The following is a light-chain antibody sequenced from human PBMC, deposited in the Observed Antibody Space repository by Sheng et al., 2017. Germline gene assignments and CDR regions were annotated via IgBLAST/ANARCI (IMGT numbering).Light chain of an antibody. CDR2: HDR. CDR3: QAWDISGGII. V-gene: IGLV3-1*01. Sequence: SYELTQPPSVSVSPGQTATITCSGDYLGNKYVCWYQQKPGQSPVMVLFHDRKRPSGIPERFSGSNSGTTATLTISGAQPMDEADYYCQAWDISGGIIFGGGTKLTVL. CDR1: YLGNKY. J-gene: IGLJ2*01.